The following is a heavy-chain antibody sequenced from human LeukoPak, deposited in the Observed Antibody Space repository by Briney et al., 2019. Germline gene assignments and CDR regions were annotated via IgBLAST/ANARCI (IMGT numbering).Heavy chain of an antibody. CDR1: GGSISGSSYY. D-gene: IGHD2-2*01. Sequence: SETLSLTCTVSGGSISGSSYYWGWIRQPPGKGLEWIGSIYYSGSTYYNPSLKSRVTISVDTSKNQFSLKLSSVTAADTAVYYCARDRGYCSSTSCLSHNWFDPWGQGTLVTVSS. V-gene: IGHV4-39*07. J-gene: IGHJ5*02. CDR3: ARDRGYCSSTSCLSHNWFDP. CDR2: IYYSGST.